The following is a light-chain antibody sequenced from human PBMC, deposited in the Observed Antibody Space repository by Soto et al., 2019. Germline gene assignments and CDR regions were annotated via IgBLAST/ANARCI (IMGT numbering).Light chain of an antibody. V-gene: IGLV2-23*02. J-gene: IGLJ2*01. CDR1: TNDVGTYSL. CDR3: SSYAGSDTL. CDR2: EVT. Sequence: QSVLTQPASVSGSPGQSITISCTGTTNDVGTYSLVSWYQQYSGKAPKLIIYEVTKRPSGVSNRFSGSKSGNTASLTVSGLHAEDEADYYCSSYAGSDTLFGGGTKVTVL.